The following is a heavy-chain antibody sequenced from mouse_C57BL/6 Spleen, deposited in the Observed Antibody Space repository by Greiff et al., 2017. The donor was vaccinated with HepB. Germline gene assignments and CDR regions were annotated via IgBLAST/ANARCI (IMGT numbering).Heavy chain of an antibody. V-gene: IGHV1-55*01. D-gene: IGHD2-3*01. CDR1: GYTFTSYW. J-gene: IGHJ2*01. Sequence: QVQLQQPGAELVKPGASVKMSCKASGYTFTSYWITWVKQRPGQGLEWIGDIYPGSGSTNYNEKFKSKATLTVDTSSSTAYMQLSSLTSEDSAVYYCARSSIYDGYYDYFDYWGQGTTLTVSS. CDR3: ARSSIYDGYYDYFDY. CDR2: IYPGSGST.